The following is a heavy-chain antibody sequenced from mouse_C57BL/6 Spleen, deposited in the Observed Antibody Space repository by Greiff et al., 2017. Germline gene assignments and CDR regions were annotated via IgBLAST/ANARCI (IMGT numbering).Heavy chain of an antibody. D-gene: IGHD2-4*01. CDR2: ISYDGSN. CDR1: GYSITSGYY. CDR3: ATIYYDYDALFAY. Sequence: DVKLQESGPGLVKPSQSLSLTCSVTGYSITSGYYWNWIRQFPGNKLEWMGYISYDGSNNYNPSLKNRISITRDTSKNQFFLKLNSVTTEDTATYYCATIYYDYDALFAYWGQGTLVTVSA. V-gene: IGHV3-6*01. J-gene: IGHJ3*01.